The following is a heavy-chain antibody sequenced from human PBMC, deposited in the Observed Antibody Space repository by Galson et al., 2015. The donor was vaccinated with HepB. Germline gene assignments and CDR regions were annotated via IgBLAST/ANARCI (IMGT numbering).Heavy chain of an antibody. V-gene: IGHV3-30*18. Sequence: SLRLSCAASGFTFSSYGIHWVRQAPGKGLEWVAVISYDGSKKYYADSVKGRITISRDNSKNTLDLQMNSLRAEDTAVYYCAKAGFVRFLEWFPDRTMFGYGMDVWGQGTTVTVSS. J-gene: IGHJ6*02. CDR3: AKAGFVRFLEWFPDRTMFGYGMDV. D-gene: IGHD3-3*01. CDR2: ISYDGSKK. CDR1: GFTFSSYG.